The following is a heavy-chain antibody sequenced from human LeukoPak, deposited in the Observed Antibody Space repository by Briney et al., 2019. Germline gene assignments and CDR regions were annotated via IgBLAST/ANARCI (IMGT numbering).Heavy chain of an antibody. V-gene: IGHV3-30*02. CDR3: ARRTMIVVPAKGMDV. J-gene: IGHJ6*02. Sequence: PGGSLRLSCAASGFTFSSYGMHWVRQAPGKGLEWVAFIRYDGSNKYYADSVKGRFTISRDNAKNSLYLQMNSLRAEDTAVYYCARRTMIVVPAKGMDVWGQGTTVTVSS. D-gene: IGHD3-22*01. CDR1: GFTFSSYG. CDR2: IRYDGSNK.